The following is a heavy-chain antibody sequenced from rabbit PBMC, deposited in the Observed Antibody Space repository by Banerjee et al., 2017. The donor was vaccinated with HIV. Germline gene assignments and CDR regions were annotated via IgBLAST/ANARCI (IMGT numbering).Heavy chain of an antibody. D-gene: IGHD4-1*01. CDR1: GIDFSSYG. J-gene: IGHJ6*01. V-gene: IGHV1S45*01. CDR3: ARDLAGVIGWNFGL. CDR2: IHAGSSGNT. Sequence: QEQLVESGGGLVTLGGSLKLSCKASGIDFSSYGISWVRQAPGKGLEWIACIHAGSSGNTAYANWAKGRFTISKTSSTTVTLQMTSLTAADTATYFCARDLAGVIGWNFGLWGQGTLVTVS.